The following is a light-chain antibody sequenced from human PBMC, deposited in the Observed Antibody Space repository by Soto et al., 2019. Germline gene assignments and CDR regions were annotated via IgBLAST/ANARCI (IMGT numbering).Light chain of an antibody. V-gene: IGLV4-69*01. CDR1: SGHSSYA. CDR3: QTWGTGIRV. J-gene: IGLJ3*02. CDR2: LNSDGSH. Sequence: QAVVTQSPSASASLGASVKLTCTLSSGHSSYAIAWHQQQPEKGPRYLMKLNSDGSHSKGDGIPDRFSGSSSWAERYLTISSLQSEDEADYYCQTWGTGIRVFGGGTKLTVL.